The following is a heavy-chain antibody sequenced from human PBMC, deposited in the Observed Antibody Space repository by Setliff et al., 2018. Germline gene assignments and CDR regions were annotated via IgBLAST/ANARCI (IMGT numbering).Heavy chain of an antibody. J-gene: IGHJ3*02. V-gene: IGHV5-51*01. CDR2: IYPGDSDT. D-gene: IGHD5-12*01. CDR1: GYRFSSHW. Sequence: PGASLKISCKGSGYRFSSHWIGWVRQMPGKGLEWMGIIYPGDSDTRYSPSFQGQVTISADKSISTAYLQWSSLKASDTAMYYCARNRVALYDAFDIWGQGTMVTVSS. CDR3: ARNRVALYDAFDI.